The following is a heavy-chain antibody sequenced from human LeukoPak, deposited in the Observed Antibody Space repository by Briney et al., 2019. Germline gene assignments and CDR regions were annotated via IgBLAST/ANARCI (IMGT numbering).Heavy chain of an antibody. D-gene: IGHD3-22*01. CDR3: AKDHRGTMIVVVMPWFDP. CDR2: ISGSGGST. Sequence: GSLRLSCAASGFTFNSYAMSWVRQAPGKGLEWVSAISGSGGSTYYADSVKGRFTISRDNSKNTLYLQMNSLRAEDTAVYYCAKDHRGTMIVVVMPWFDPWGQGTLVTVSS. CDR1: GFTFNSYA. V-gene: IGHV3-23*01. J-gene: IGHJ5*02.